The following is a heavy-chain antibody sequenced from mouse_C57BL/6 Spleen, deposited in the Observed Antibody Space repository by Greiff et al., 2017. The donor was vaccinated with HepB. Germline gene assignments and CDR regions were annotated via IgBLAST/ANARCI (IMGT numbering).Heavy chain of an antibody. D-gene: IGHD2-5*01. V-gene: IGHV5-4*01. Sequence: EVQLVESGGGLVKPGGSLKLSCAASGFTFSSYAMSWVRQTPEKRLEWVATISDGGSYTYYPDNVKGRFTISRDNAKNNLYLQMSHLKSEDTAMYYCAREGSYSNYWFAYWGQGTLVTVSA. J-gene: IGHJ3*01. CDR2: ISDGGSYT. CDR3: AREGSYSNYWFAY. CDR1: GFTFSSYA.